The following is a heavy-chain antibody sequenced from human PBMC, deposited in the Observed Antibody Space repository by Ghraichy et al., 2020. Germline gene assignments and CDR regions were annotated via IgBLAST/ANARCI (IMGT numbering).Heavy chain of an antibody. CDR3: ARGNPTMNDYFDS. V-gene: IGHV4-34*01. CDR2: ISHSGRT. D-gene: IGHD1-1*01. Sequence: SQTLSLTCAVYGGSFSGYYWHWIRQPPGKRLEWNWEISHSGRTDSNPSLNIQVTISLDTSKKEYSLRLNAVTAADTAVYYCARGNPTMNDYFDSWGQGTLVTVSP. J-gene: IGHJ4*02. CDR1: GGSFSGYY.